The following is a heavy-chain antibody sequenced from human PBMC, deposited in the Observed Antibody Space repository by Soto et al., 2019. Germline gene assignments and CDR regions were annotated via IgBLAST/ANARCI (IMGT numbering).Heavy chain of an antibody. D-gene: IGHD4-4*01. V-gene: IGHV3-30*18. CDR2: ISYDGSNK. CDR1: GFTFSSYG. J-gene: IGHJ6*02. Sequence: QVQLVESGGGVVQPGRSLRLSCAASGFTFSSYGMHWVRQAPGKGLEWVAVISYDGSNKYYADSVKGRFTISRDNSKNTLYLQMNSLRAEDTAVYYCAKTPSRNSYYYYYGMDVWGQGTTVTVSS. CDR3: AKTPSRNSYYYYYGMDV.